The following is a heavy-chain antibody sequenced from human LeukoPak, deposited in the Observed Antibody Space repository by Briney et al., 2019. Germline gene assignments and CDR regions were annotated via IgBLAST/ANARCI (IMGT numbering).Heavy chain of an antibody. Sequence: ASVKVSCKASGYTFTSYGISWVRQAPGQGLEWMGWISAYNGNTNYAQKLQGRVTMTTDTSTSTAHMELRSLRSDDTAVYYCARDGGVLRYFDWLLPFDYWGQGTLVTVSS. V-gene: IGHV1-18*04. J-gene: IGHJ4*02. CDR2: ISAYNGNT. D-gene: IGHD3-9*01. CDR1: GYTFTSYG. CDR3: ARDGGVLRYFDWLLPFDY.